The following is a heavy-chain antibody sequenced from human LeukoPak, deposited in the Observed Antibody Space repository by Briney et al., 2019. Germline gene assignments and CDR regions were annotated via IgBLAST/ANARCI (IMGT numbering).Heavy chain of an antibody. V-gene: IGHV1-18*01. J-gene: IGHJ4*02. CDR1: GYTFINYG. CDR2: ISAYNGNT. Sequence: ASVTVSCKASGYTFINYGINWVRQAPGQGLEWMGWISAYNGNTNYAQSLQGRVTMTTDTSTSTVYKEMRSLTSDDTAVYYCARDLDQYNGRFGGFGHDFWGQGTLVTVSS. D-gene: IGHD3-10*01. CDR3: ARDLDQYNGRFGGFGHDF.